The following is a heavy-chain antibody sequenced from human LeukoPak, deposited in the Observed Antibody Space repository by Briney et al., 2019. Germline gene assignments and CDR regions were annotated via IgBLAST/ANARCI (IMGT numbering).Heavy chain of an antibody. J-gene: IGHJ4*02. D-gene: IGHD3-10*01. CDR1: GFIFTDYA. V-gene: IGHV3-23*01. Sequence: PGGSLRLSCAASGFIFTDYAMSWVRQPPGKGLEWVSVVSGSGSSPYHIDSVKGRFTISRDNSKNTLYLQMNSLRVEDTAVYYCAKGTLSGPGSYSDFWGKGTLVTVSS. CDR3: AKGTLSGPGSYSDF. CDR2: VSGSGSSP.